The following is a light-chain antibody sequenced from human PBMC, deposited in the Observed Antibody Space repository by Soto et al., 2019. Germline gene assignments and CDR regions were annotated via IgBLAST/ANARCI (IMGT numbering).Light chain of an antibody. V-gene: IGKV1-33*01. J-gene: IGKJ1*01. CDR3: HQYSSYSWT. CDR2: DAS. Sequence: DLQMTQSPSSLSASVGARVTITCQASQDIKNYLNWYQQKSGKAPKLLIYDASDLETGVPSRFSGSGSGTAGTLTINSLQPEDSATYYCHQYSSYSWTFGQGTKVDTK. CDR1: QDIKNY.